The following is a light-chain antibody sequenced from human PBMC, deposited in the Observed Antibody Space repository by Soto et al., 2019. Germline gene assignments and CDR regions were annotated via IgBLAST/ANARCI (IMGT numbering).Light chain of an antibody. V-gene: IGKV3-20*01. CDR3: QKYGTSEII. J-gene: IGKJ5*01. CDR1: QSVSSY. CDR2: DTS. Sequence: EIVLTHSPATLSFSPLERATLSCSASQSVSSYLALYQQKPGQAPRLLIYDTSIRASGIPDRFSGSGSGTAFTLTISRLEPEDFAVFYCQKYGTSEIIFGQGTRLEIK.